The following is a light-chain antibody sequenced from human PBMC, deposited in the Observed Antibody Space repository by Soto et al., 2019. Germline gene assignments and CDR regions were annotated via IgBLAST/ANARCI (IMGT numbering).Light chain of an antibody. CDR1: QSISSW. J-gene: IGKJ2*01. Sequence: DIQMIQSPSTLSASVGDRVTITCRASQSISSWLAWYQQKPGKAPKLLMYKASSLESGVPSRFSGSGSGTEFSLTISSLQPDDFATYYCQEYNSYPYTFGQGTKLEIK. CDR2: KAS. V-gene: IGKV1-5*03. CDR3: QEYNSYPYT.